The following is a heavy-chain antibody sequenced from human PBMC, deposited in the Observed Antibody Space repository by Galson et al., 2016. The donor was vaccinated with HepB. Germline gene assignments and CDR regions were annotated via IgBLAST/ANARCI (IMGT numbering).Heavy chain of an antibody. Sequence: SLRLSCAASGFTFGDFSMHWVRQAPGKGLEWMTNISPDEVYKFYAESVKGRFTVSRDNSKNMLYLEMTSLRPGDTAVYYCAKDRQRRHGGYAVFAADYWGRGTLVTVSS. CDR3: AKDRQRRHGGYAVFAADY. D-gene: IGHD5-12*01. V-gene: IGHV3-30*18. CDR1: GFTFGDFS. CDR2: ISPDEVYK. J-gene: IGHJ4*02.